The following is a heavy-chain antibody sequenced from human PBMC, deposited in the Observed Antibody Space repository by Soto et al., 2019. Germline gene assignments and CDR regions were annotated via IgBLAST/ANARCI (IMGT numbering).Heavy chain of an antibody. V-gene: IGHV4-59*01. Sequence: SETLSLTCTVSGGSISGYYWSWVRQPPGKGLEWIGYIYYRGDTEYNPSLKGRVTFSVDTSKNQFSLKLASVTASDTAVYYCAREPLFWGQGILVTVSS. CDR3: AREPLF. CDR2: IYYRGDT. CDR1: GGSISGYY. D-gene: IGHD2-21*01. J-gene: IGHJ4*02.